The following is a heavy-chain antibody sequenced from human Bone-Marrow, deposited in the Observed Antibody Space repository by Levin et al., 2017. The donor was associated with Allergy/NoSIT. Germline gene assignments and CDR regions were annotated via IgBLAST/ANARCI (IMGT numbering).Heavy chain of an antibody. CDR3: ANARCDGSHYVCGLDV. D-gene: IGHD1-26*01. CDR1: GFTFENFG. Sequence: GGSLRLSCAGSGFTFENFGMYWVRQAPGKGLEWVSGVSWNSGRIAYADAVRGRFTISRDNAENSLYPQKNSLRPEDTALYYCANARCDGSHYVCGLDVWGQGTTVTVSS. J-gene: IGHJ6*02. V-gene: IGHV3-9*01. CDR2: VSWNSGRI.